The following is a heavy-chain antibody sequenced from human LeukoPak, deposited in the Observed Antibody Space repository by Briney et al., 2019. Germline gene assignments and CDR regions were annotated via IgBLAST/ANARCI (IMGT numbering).Heavy chain of an antibody. Sequence: GRSLRLSCTVSGFTFGDHAMSWVRQAPGKGLEWVGFIRSKTYGGTTEYAASVKGRFIISRDDSTSIAYLQMNSLKTEDTAVYYCTRGPIQLWLYHGMDVWGQGTTVTVS. V-gene: IGHV3-49*04. J-gene: IGHJ6*02. CDR2: IRSKTYGGTT. CDR1: GFTFGDHA. D-gene: IGHD5-18*01. CDR3: TRGPIQLWLYHGMDV.